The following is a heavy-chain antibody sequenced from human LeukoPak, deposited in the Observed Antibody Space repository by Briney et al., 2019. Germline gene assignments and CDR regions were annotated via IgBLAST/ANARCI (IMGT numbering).Heavy chain of an antibody. Sequence: GGSLRLSCGASGFTFSSYGMHWVRQAPGKGLEWMAFISYDGSNKYYADSVKGRFTISRDNSKNTLYLQMNSLRAEDTAVYYCASLSSAGSGGFDYWGQGTLVTVSS. V-gene: IGHV3-30*19. CDR3: ASLSSAGSGGFDY. D-gene: IGHD3-22*01. CDR2: ISYDGSNK. J-gene: IGHJ4*02. CDR1: GFTFSSYG.